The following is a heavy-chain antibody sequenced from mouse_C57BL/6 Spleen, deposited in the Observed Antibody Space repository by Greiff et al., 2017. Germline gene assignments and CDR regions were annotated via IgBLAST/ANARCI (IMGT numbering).Heavy chain of an antibody. D-gene: IGHD1-2*01. CDR1: GFTFSDYG. J-gene: IGHJ2*01. Sequence: EVQLQESGGGLVKPGGSLKLSCAASGFTFSDYGMHWVRQAPEKGLEWVAYISSGSSTIYYADTVKGRFTISRDNAKNTLFLQMTSLRSEDTAMYYCARSDITTNYFDYWGQGTTLTVSS. V-gene: IGHV5-17*01. CDR3: ARSDITTNYFDY. CDR2: ISSGSSTI.